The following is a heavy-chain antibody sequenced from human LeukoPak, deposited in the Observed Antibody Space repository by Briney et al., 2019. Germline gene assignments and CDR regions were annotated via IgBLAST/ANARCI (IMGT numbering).Heavy chain of an antibody. CDR1: GGSISSGGYY. CDR3: ARVTDRSGYYVVAFDI. D-gene: IGHD3-22*01. J-gene: IGHJ3*02. CDR2: IYYSGST. V-gene: IGHV4-31*03. Sequence: SQTLSLTCTVSGGSISSGGYYWSWIRQHPGKGLEWIGYIYYSGSTYYNPSLKSRVTISVDTSKNQFSLKLSSATAADTAVYYCARVTDRSGYYVVAFDIWGQGTMVTVSS.